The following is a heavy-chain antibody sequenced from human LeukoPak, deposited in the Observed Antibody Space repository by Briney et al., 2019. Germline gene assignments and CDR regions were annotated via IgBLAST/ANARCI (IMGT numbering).Heavy chain of an antibody. CDR2: IYPGDSDT. D-gene: IGHD3-9*01. CDR1: GYSFTSYW. CDR3: ARRREYDILTGYSHAFDI. J-gene: IGHJ3*02. Sequence: GESLKISCKGSGYSFTSYWIGWVRQIPGKGLEWMGIIYPGDSDTRYSPSFQGQVTISADKSISTAYLQWSSLKASDTAMYFCARRREYDILTGYSHAFDIWGQGTMVTVSS. V-gene: IGHV5-51*01.